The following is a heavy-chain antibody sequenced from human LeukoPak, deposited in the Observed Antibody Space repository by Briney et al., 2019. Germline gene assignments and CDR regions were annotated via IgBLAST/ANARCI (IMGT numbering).Heavy chain of an antibody. V-gene: IGHV3-23*01. D-gene: IGHD3-22*01. CDR1: GFTFSSYA. J-gene: IGHJ4*02. Sequence: GGSLRLSCAASGFTFSSYAMSWVRQAPGKGLEWVSAISGSGGSTYYADSVKGRFTISRDNSRNTLYLQMNSLRAEDTAVYYCAKESENYYDSSGYNPFDYWGQGTLVTVSS. CDR2: ISGSGGST. CDR3: AKESENYYDSSGYNPFDY.